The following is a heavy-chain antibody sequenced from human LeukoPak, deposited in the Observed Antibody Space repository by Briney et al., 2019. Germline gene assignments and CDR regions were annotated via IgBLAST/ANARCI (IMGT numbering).Heavy chain of an antibody. CDR1: GFTFSRYW. V-gene: IGHV3-7*05. D-gene: IGHD6-19*01. Sequence: GGSLRLSCAASGFTFSRYWMSWVRQAPGKGLEWVANIKQDGSEQYYVDSVKGRFTISRDNAKNSLFLQMNSLRDEDTAIYFCASWSYEHGSGWYYLDYWGQGTLVTVSS. CDR3: ASWSYEHGSGWYYLDY. CDR2: IKQDGSEQ. J-gene: IGHJ4*02.